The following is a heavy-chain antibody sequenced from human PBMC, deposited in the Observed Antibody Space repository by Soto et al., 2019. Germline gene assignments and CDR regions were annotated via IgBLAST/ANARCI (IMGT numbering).Heavy chain of an antibody. CDR1: GFTFSDYY. V-gene: IGHV3-11*01. D-gene: IGHD2-21*01. Sequence: PGGSLRLSCAAPGFTFSDYYMSWIRQAPGKGLEWVSYISSSGSTIYYADSVKGRFTISRDNAKNSLYLQMNSLRAEDTAVYYCSRDFANTVEGPVVYWGQGTLVTVSS. CDR2: ISSSGSTI. CDR3: SRDFANTVEGPVVY. J-gene: IGHJ4*02.